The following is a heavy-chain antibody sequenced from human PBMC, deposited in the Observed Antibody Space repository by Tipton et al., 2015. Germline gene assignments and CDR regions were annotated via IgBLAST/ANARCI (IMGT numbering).Heavy chain of an antibody. Sequence: TLSLTCAVYGGSFSGYYWSWIRQPPGKGLEWIGEINHSGSTNYNPSLKSRVTMSVDTSKTQFSLEMRSVTATDTAVYYCARARGRHGGLFDSWGQGILVTVSS. V-gene: IGHV4-34*01. CDR1: GGSFSGYY. D-gene: IGHD4-23*01. CDR2: INHSGST. J-gene: IGHJ4*02. CDR3: ARARGRHGGLFDS.